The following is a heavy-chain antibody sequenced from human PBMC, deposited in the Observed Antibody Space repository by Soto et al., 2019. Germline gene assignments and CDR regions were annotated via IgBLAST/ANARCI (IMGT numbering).Heavy chain of an antibody. CDR2: IWYDGSNK. CDR1: GFTFSSYG. Sequence: GGSLRLSCAASGFTFSSYGMHWVRQAPGKGLEWVAVIWYDGSNKYYADSVKGRFTISRDNSKNTLYLQMNSLRAEDTAVYYCARDRVSSSWLYYFDYWGQGTLVTVSS. V-gene: IGHV3-33*01. CDR3: ARDRVSSSWLYYFDY. D-gene: IGHD6-13*01. J-gene: IGHJ4*02.